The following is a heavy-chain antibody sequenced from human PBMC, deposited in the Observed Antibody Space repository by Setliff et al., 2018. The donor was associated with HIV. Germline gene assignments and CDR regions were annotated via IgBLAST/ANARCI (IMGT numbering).Heavy chain of an antibody. CDR3: ARDLGGDDSRYWYFDV. CDR2: IIPMFDTA. J-gene: IGHJ2*01. D-gene: IGHD2-21*02. CDR1: GGSFSRSA. V-gene: IGHV1-69*13. Sequence: SVMVSCKASGGSFSRSAISWVRQAPGQGLEWMGGIIPMFDTANYAERFHGRVTMTADESTSTVYMELSRLRPEDTAVYYCARDLGGDDSRYWYFDVWGRGTLVTSPQ.